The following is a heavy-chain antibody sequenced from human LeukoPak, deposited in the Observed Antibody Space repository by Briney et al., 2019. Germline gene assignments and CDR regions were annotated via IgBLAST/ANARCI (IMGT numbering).Heavy chain of an antibody. Sequence: ASVKVSCKASGYTFTGYYMHWVRQAPGQGLEWMGWINPNSGGTNYAQKFQGRVTMTRDTSISTAYMELSRLRSDDTAVYYCARDRRYSGSYYSPSRDYWGQGTPVTVSS. V-gene: IGHV1-2*02. CDR1: GYTFTGYY. J-gene: IGHJ4*02. CDR3: ARDRRYSGSYYSPSRDY. D-gene: IGHD1-26*01. CDR2: INPNSGGT.